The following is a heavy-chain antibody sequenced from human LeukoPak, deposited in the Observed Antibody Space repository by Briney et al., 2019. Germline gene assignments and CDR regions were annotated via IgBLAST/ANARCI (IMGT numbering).Heavy chain of an antibody. CDR2: IYYSGST. CDR1: GGSISNYY. D-gene: IGHD4-17*01. V-gene: IGHV4-59*01. Sequence: PSETLSLTCTVSGGSISNYYWSWIRQPPGKGLEWIGYIYYSGSTNYNPSLESRVTISVDTSKNQFSLKLSSVTAADTAVYYCARGGGYGDSQNRIGAFGIWGQGTMVTVSS. CDR3: ARGGGYGDSQNRIGAFGI. J-gene: IGHJ3*02.